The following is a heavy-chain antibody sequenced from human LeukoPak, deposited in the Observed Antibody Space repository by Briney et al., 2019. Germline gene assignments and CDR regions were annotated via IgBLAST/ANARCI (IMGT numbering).Heavy chain of an antibody. CDR3: ARGHYGESYNWFDP. V-gene: IGHV4-34*01. J-gene: IGHJ5*02. CDR2: INHSGST. Sequence: SETLSLTCAVYGGSFSGYYWSWIRQPPGEGLEWIGEINHSGSTNYNPSLKSRVTISVDTSKNQFSLKLSSVTAADTAVYYCARGHYGESYNWFDPWGQGTLVTVSS. CDR1: GGSFSGYY. D-gene: IGHD4-17*01.